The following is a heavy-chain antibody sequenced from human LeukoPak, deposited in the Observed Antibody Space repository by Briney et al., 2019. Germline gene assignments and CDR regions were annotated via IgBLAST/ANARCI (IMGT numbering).Heavy chain of an antibody. CDR3: AREELVYYYYGMDV. V-gene: IGHV3-30-3*01. Sequence: GSLRLSCAASGFTFSSYAMHWVRQAPGKGLEWVAVISYDGSNKYYADSVKGRFTISRDNSKNTLYLQMNSLRAEDTAVYYCAREELVYYYYGMDVWGQGTTVTVSS. D-gene: IGHD1-7*01. CDR1: GFTFSSYA. J-gene: IGHJ6*02. CDR2: ISYDGSNK.